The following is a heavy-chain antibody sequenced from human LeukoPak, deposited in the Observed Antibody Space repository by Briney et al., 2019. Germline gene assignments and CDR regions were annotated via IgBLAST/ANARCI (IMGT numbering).Heavy chain of an antibody. V-gene: IGHV3-30*02. CDR3: AKEGSAGSIGAFDI. J-gene: IGHJ3*02. D-gene: IGHD2-2*01. Sequence: GGSLRLSCAASGFTFSGFGMHWVRQAPGKGLEWVAYIRNDGGNRVYADSVKGRFTISRDDSRNTLYMQLNSLRAEDTAVYYCAKEGSAGSIGAFDIWGQGTMVTVSS. CDR2: IRNDGGNR. CDR1: GFTFSGFG.